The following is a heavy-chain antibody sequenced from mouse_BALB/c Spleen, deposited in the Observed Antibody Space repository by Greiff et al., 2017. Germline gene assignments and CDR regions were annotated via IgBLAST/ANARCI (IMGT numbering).Heavy chain of an antibody. Sequence: LKQSGAGFVKPARSLTLSCAASGFTFTSYAMSWVRQTPEKRLEWVASISSGGSTNYQDSVKGRFTISRDNARNILYLQMISLSSEDTAMYYCARENYGRAMDYWGQGTSVTVSA. CDR1: GFTFTSYA. CDR3: ARENYGRAMDY. CDR2: ISSGGST. J-gene: IGHJ4*01. D-gene: IGHD2-4*01. V-gene: IGHV5-6-5*01.